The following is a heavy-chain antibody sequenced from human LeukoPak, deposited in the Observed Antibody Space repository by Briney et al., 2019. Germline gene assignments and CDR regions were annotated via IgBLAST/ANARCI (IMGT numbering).Heavy chain of an antibody. Sequence: PSETLSLTCSVSSYSISSSYYWSWIRQPAGKGLEWIGRIYTSGSTNYNPSLKSRVTMSVDTSKNQFSLKLSSVTAADTAVYYCARDRYYYDSSGYYIFDYWGQGTLVTVSS. V-gene: IGHV4-4*07. CDR3: ARDRYYYDSSGYYIFDY. J-gene: IGHJ4*02. CDR1: SYSISSSYY. CDR2: IYTSGST. D-gene: IGHD3-22*01.